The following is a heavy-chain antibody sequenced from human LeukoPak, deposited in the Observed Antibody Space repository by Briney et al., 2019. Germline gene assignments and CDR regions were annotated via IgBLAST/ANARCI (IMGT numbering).Heavy chain of an antibody. D-gene: IGHD6-13*01. CDR2: ISISSTTI. CDR1: GFTFTDYY. J-gene: IGHJ5*02. V-gene: IGHV3-11*04. Sequence: GGSLRLSCAASGFTFTDYYMSWIRQAPGKGLEWVSYISISSTTIYYADSVKGRFTFSRDNAKNSLYLQMNSLRAEDTAVYYCARTSGYSSSWYGGSADFDPWGQGTLVTVSS. CDR3: ARTSGYSSSWYGGSADFDP.